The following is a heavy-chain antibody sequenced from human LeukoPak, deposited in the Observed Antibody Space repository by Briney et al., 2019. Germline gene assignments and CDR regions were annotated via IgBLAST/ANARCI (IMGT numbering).Heavy chain of an antibody. CDR2: ISSSGSTI. Sequence: PGGSLRLSCAASGFTFSSYEMNWVRQTPGKGLEWVSYISSSGSTIYYADSVKGRFTISRDNAKNSLYLQMNSLRAEDTAVYYCARDRFGESYLSWGQGTLVTVSS. V-gene: IGHV3-48*03. J-gene: IGHJ5*02. CDR3: ARDRFGESYLS. CDR1: GFTFSSYE. D-gene: IGHD3-10*01.